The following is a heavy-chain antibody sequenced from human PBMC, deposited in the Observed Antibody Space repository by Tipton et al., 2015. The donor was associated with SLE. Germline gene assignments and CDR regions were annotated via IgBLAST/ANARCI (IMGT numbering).Heavy chain of an antibody. D-gene: IGHD7-27*01. CDR2: INWNGGST. CDR1: GFTFDDYG. Sequence: SLRLSCAASGFTFDDYGMSWVRQAPGKGLEWVSGINWNGGSTGYADSVKGRFTISRDNAKNSLYLQMNSLRAEDTALYYCARRQTGDRRGAFDYWGQGTLVTVSS. J-gene: IGHJ4*02. CDR3: ARRQTGDRRGAFDY. V-gene: IGHV3-20*04.